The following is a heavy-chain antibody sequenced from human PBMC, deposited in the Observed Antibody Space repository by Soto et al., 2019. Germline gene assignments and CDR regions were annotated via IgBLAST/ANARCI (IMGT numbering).Heavy chain of an antibody. Sequence: QVQLVESGGGVVQPGRSLRLSCAASGFTFSSYGMHWVRQAPGKGLEWVAVIWYDGSNKYYADSVKGRFTISRDNSKNTLYLQMNSLRAEDTAVYYCASTSGSYYGLDYWGQGTLVTVSS. D-gene: IGHD1-26*01. CDR2: IWYDGSNK. V-gene: IGHV3-33*01. CDR3: ASTSGSYYGLDY. J-gene: IGHJ4*02. CDR1: GFTFSSYG.